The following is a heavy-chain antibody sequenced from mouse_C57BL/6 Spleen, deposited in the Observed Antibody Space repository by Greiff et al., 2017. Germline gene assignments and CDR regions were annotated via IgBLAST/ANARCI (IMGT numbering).Heavy chain of an antibody. CDR2: INPYNGGT. CDR1: GYTFTDYY. CDR3: ARRGYGNYYAMDY. Sequence: DVQLQESGPVLVKPGASVKMSCKASGYTFTDYYMNWVKQSHGKSLEWIGVINPYNGGTSYNQKFKGKATLTVDKSSSTTYMELNSLTTEDSAVYDGARRGYGNYYAMDYWGQGTSVTVSS. J-gene: IGHJ4*01. D-gene: IGHD2-2*01. V-gene: IGHV1-19*01.